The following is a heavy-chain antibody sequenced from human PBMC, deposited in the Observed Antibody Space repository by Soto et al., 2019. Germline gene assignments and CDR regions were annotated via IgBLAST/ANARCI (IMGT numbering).Heavy chain of an antibody. V-gene: IGHV3-7*03. CDR3: ARYFRGSGRYFFDY. CDR2: INQDGGGT. CDR1: GFTFITSF. J-gene: IGHJ4*02. Sequence: PGRSLRLSCVASGFTFITSFMGWVRQAPGKGLEWVANINQDGGGTYYVDSVEGRFTISRDNAKDSPYLQMSSLRGEDTAVYYCARYFRGSGRYFFDYWGQGTLVTVSS. D-gene: IGHD6-19*01.